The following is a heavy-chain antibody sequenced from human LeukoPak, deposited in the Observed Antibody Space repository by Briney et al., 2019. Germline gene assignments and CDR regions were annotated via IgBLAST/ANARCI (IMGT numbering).Heavy chain of an antibody. D-gene: IGHD3-22*01. V-gene: IGHV4-39*07. CDR1: GGSISSYY. CDR3: ASSDSSGYYVDY. J-gene: IGHJ4*02. CDR2: IYYSGST. Sequence: SETLSLTCTVSGGSISSYYWSWIRQPPGKGLEWIGSIYYSGSTYYNPSLKSRVTISVDTSKNQFSLKLSSVTAADTAVYYCASSDSSGYYVDYWGQGTLVTVSS.